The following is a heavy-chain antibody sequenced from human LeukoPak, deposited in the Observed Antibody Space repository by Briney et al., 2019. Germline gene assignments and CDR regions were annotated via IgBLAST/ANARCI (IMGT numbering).Heavy chain of an antibody. V-gene: IGHV4-38-2*02. D-gene: IGHD3-22*01. CDR2: IYHSGST. J-gene: IGHJ4*02. Sequence: PSETLSLICTVSGYSISSGFHWGWIRPPPGKGLEWIGSIYHSGSTYYSPSLMSRVTISVDTSKNQFSLKVTSVTAADTAVYYCARDHPNYYDSSGYEFDYWGQGTLVTVSS. CDR3: ARDHPNYYDSSGYEFDY. CDR1: GYSISSGFH.